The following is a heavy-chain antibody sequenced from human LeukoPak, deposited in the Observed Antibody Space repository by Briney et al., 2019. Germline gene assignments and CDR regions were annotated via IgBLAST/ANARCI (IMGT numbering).Heavy chain of an antibody. Sequence: SQTLSLTCTVSGGSISSGGYYWSWIRQHPGKGLEWIGYIYYSGSTYYNPSLKSRVTISVDTSKNQFSLKLSSVTAADTAVYYCARGGPRYCSGGSYFGWFDPWGQGTLVTVSS. D-gene: IGHD2-15*01. CDR1: GGSISSGGYY. CDR3: ARGGPRYCSGGSYFGWFDP. J-gene: IGHJ5*02. V-gene: IGHV4-31*03. CDR2: IYYSGST.